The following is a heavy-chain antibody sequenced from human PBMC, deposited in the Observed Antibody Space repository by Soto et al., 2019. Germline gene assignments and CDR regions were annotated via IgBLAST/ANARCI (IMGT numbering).Heavy chain of an antibody. CDR2: ISYDESDK. D-gene: IGHD6-19*01. V-gene: IGHV3-30*03. J-gene: IGHJ4*02. CDR3: ARDLSVAGPDY. CDR1: GFTFRSYA. Sequence: GGSLRLSCAASGFTFRSYAMHWVRQAPGKGLEWVAVISYDESDKYYADSLKGRFTISRDNSKNTVYLQMNSLRGEDTAVYYCARDLSVAGPDYWGQGTLVTVSS.